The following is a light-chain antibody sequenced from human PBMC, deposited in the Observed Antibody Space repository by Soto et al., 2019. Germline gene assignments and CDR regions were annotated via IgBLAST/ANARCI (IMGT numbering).Light chain of an antibody. Sequence: EIVITQSPATLSVSPGERATLSCSASQTVRNNYLAWYQQIPGQAPRLLISGASGRATGTPDRFSGSASGTDFTLTISSLEPEDFAVYYCQQRSNWPITFGQGTRLEIK. V-gene: IGKV3D-20*02. CDR3: QQRSNWPIT. CDR1: QTVRNNY. CDR2: GAS. J-gene: IGKJ5*01.